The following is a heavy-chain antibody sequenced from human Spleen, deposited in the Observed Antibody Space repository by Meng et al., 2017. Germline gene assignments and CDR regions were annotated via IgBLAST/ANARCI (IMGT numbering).Heavy chain of an antibody. Sequence: GESLKISCAASGFTVSSNYMSWVRQAPGKGLEWVSVIYSGGSTYYADSVKGRFTISRDNSKNTLYLQMNSLRAEDTAVYYCARTYYYDSSGSVYNDYYYYGMDVWGQGTTVTVSS. J-gene: IGHJ6*02. CDR2: IYSGGST. V-gene: IGHV3-53*01. D-gene: IGHD3-22*01. CDR3: ARTYYYDSSGSVYNDYYYYGMDV. CDR1: GFTVSSNY.